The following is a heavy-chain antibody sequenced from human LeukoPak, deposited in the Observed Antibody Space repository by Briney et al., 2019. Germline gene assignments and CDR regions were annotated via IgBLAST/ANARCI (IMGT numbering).Heavy chain of an antibody. CDR2: ISSSSSYI. CDR3: ARDLRITGTTLSWFDY. CDR1: GFTFSSYS. J-gene: IGHJ4*02. D-gene: IGHD1-20*01. Sequence: GGSLRLSCAASGFTFSSYSMNWVRQAPGKGLEWVSSISSSSSYIYYADSVKGRFTISRDNAKNSLYLQMNSLRAEDTAVYYCARDLRITGTTLSWFDYWGQGTLVTVSS. V-gene: IGHV3-21*01.